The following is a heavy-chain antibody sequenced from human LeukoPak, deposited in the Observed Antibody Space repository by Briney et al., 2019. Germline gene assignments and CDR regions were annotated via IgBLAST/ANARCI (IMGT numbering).Heavy chain of an antibody. V-gene: IGHV5-51*01. CDR3: ARRGLWFGELVDY. Sequence: GESLKISCKGSGYSFTSYWIGWVRQMPGKGLEWMGIIYPGDSDTRYGPSFQGQVTISADKSISTAYLQWSSLKASDTAMYYCARRGLWFGELVDYWGQGTLVTVSS. CDR2: IYPGDSDT. CDR1: GYSFTSYW. J-gene: IGHJ4*02. D-gene: IGHD3-10*01.